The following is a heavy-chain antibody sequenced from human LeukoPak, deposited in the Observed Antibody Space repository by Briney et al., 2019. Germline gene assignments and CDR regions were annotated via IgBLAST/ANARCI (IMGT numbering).Heavy chain of an antibody. CDR3: IRTLIVATSPYMDV. V-gene: IGHV3-74*01. D-gene: IGHD5-12*01. CDR1: GFTFSNYW. J-gene: IGHJ6*03. Sequence: GGSLRLSCAASGFTFSNYWMHWVRQAPGRGLVWVSRVNSDGTGTTYADSVEGRFTISRDNAKNTLYLEMNSLRAEDTAIYYCIRTLIVATSPYMDVWGKGTTVTVSS. CDR2: VNSDGTGT.